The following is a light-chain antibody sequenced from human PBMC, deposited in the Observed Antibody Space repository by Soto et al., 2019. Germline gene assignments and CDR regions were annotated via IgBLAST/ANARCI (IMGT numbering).Light chain of an antibody. CDR1: QGISNY. CDR3: LQLYNFSWT. CDR2: AAS. J-gene: IGKJ1*01. V-gene: IGKV1-6*01. Sequence: AIQLAQSPSSLSASVGDRVTITCWASQGISNYLAWYQQKPGKAPNLLIYAASTLQSGVPSRFSGSGSGTDFTLTISRLQPEDFATYYCLQLYNFSWTFGQGTKVDI.